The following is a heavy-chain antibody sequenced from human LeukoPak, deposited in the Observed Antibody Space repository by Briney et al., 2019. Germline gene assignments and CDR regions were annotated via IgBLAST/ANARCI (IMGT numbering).Heavy chain of an antibody. D-gene: IGHD3-10*01. CDR1: GFSLSNFQ. CDR2: ISLDGSTE. CDR3: MRDYMGWFDP. Sequence: PGGSLRLSCVASGFSLSNFQMYLVRQASGKGLEWVSIISLDGSTEFYADSVKGRFTISRDTASNTMHLEMNNLRIEDTAVYYCMRDYMGWFDPWGQGSLVTVSS. J-gene: IGHJ5*02. V-gene: IGHV3-30-3*01.